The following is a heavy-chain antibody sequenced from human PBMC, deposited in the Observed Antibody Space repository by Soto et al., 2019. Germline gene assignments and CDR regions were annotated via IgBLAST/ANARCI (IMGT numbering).Heavy chain of an antibody. Sequence: PGGSLRLSCAASGFTFSSYAMSWVRQAPGKGLGWVSAISGSGGSTYYADSVKGRFTISRDNSKNTLYLQMNSLRAEDTAVYYCAKVVVAATTGDYFDYWGQGTLVTVSS. J-gene: IGHJ4*02. V-gene: IGHV3-23*01. D-gene: IGHD2-15*01. CDR3: AKVVVAATTGDYFDY. CDR2: ISGSGGST. CDR1: GFTFSSYA.